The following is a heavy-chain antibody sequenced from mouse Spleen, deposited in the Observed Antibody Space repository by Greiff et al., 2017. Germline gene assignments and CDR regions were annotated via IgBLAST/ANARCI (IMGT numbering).Heavy chain of an antibody. J-gene: IGHJ1*01. CDR2: INPSTGGT. Sequence: EVKLMESGPELVKPGASVKISCKASGYSFTGYYMNWVKQSPEKSLEWIGEINPSTGGTTYNQKFKAKATLTVDKSSSTAYMQLKSLTSEDSAVYYCARVRDWYFDVWGAGTTVTVSP. V-gene: IGHV1-42*01. CDR1: GYSFTGYY. CDR3: ARVRDWYFDV.